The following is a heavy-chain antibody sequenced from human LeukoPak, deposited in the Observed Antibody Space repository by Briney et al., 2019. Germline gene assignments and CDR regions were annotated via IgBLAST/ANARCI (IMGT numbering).Heavy chain of an antibody. CDR1: GFTFSSYS. D-gene: IGHD2-15*01. CDR2: ISSSSSYI. J-gene: IGHJ6*03. CDR3: ARDRCSGGSCYSFPYYYYYMDV. Sequence: GGSXRLSCAASGFTFSSYSMNWVRQAPGKGLEWVSSISSSSSYIYYADSVKGRFTISRDNAKNSLYLQMNSLRAEDTAVYYCARDRCSGGSCYSFPYYYYYMDVWGKGTTVTVSS. V-gene: IGHV3-21*01.